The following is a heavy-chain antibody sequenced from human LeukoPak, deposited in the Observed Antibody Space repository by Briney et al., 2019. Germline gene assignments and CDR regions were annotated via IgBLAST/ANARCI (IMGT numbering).Heavy chain of an antibody. V-gene: IGHV3-30*18. D-gene: IGHD4-17*01. CDR2: ISYDGSNK. CDR3: AKDPTVTPAYYFDY. Sequence: GGSLRLSCAASGFTFSNYAMSWVRQAPGKGLEWVAVISYDGSNKYYADSVKGRFTISRDNSKNTLYLQMNSLRAEDTAVYYCAKDPTVTPAYYFDYWGQGTLVTVSS. J-gene: IGHJ4*02. CDR1: GFTFSNYA.